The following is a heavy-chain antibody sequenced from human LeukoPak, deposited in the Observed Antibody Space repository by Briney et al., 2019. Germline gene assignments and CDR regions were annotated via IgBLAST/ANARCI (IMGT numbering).Heavy chain of an antibody. J-gene: IGHJ4*02. V-gene: IGHV3-33*08. Sequence: PGGSLRLSCAASGFTFSSYGMHWVRQAPGKGLEWVAVIWYDGSNKYYADSVKGRFTISRDNSKNTLYLQMNSLRAEDTAVYYCARARVGRIAAAGILGYWGQGTLVTVSS. CDR3: ARARVGRIAAAGILGY. CDR1: GFTFSSYG. D-gene: IGHD6-13*01. CDR2: IWYDGSNK.